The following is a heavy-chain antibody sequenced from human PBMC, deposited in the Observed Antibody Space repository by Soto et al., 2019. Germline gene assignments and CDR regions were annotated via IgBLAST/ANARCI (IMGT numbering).Heavy chain of an antibody. D-gene: IGHD3-22*01. CDR2: IIPIVGTA. J-gene: IGHJ3*02. V-gene: IGHV1-69*01. CDR3: ARGGEVVAQDLDAFDI. CDR1: GGTFSSYA. Sequence: QVQLVQSGAEVKKPGSSVKVSCKASGGTFSSYAISWVRQAPGQGLEWMGGIIPIVGTANYAQKFQGRVTITADESTSTAYLELSSLRSEDTAVYFCARGGEVVAQDLDAFDIWGQGKMVTVSS.